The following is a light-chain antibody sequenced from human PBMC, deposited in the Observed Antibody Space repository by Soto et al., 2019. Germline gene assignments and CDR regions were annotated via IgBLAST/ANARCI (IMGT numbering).Light chain of an antibody. Sequence: QSALTQPRSVSGSPRQSVTISCTGTSSDVGGYNYVSWYQQHPGKAPKVMIYDVKKRPSGVPDRFSGSKSGNTASLTISGLQAEDEADYYCCSYAVNSGVFGGGTKLTVL. J-gene: IGLJ3*02. CDR1: SSDVGGYNY. CDR3: CSYAVNSGV. CDR2: DVK. V-gene: IGLV2-11*01.